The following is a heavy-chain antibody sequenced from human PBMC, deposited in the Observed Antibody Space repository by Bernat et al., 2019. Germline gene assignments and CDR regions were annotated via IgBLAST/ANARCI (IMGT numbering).Heavy chain of an antibody. D-gene: IGHD5-18*01. V-gene: IGHV3-33*01. J-gene: IGHJ5*02. CDR2: IWYDGSNK. CDR1: GFTFSSYG. CDR3: ARESSDVDTAMAPLLDSMGFDP. Sequence: QVQLVESGGGVVQPGRSLRLSCAASGFTFSSYGMHWVRQAPGKGLEWVAVIWYDGSNKYYADSVKGRFTSSRDNSKNTQYLQMNSLRAEDTAVYYCARESSDVDTAMAPLLDSMGFDPWGQGTLVTVSS.